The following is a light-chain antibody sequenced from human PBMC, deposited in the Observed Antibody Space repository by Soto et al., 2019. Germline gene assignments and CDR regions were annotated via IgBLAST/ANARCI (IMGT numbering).Light chain of an antibody. CDR3: QQYNTYSSLT. CDR2: KAS. V-gene: IGKV1-5*03. Sequence: DMQMTQSPSTLSASVGDRVTITCRASQSISSWLAWYQQKPGKAPKLLMYKASRLASGVPPRFSGSGSGTEFTLTISSLQPDDFAIYYCQQYNTYSSLTFGQGTKVEIK. CDR1: QSISSW. J-gene: IGKJ1*01.